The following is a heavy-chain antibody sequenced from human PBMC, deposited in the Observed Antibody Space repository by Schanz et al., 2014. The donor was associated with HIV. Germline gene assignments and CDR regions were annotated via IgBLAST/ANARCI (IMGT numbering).Heavy chain of an antibody. V-gene: IGHV3-33*01. CDR3: ARETSGFSTSWPPRYHYYGMDV. J-gene: IGHJ6*02. CDR1: GFTFSSSG. Sequence: QVQLVESGGGVVQPGRSLRLSCTASGFTFSSSGMHWVRQAPGKGLEWVAAMWNDESQKGYADSVKGRFTISRDNSKNTLYLEMNSLRPEDTAVYYCARETSGFSTSWPPRYHYYGMDVWGQGTTVTVSS. D-gene: IGHD6-13*01. CDR2: MWNDESQK.